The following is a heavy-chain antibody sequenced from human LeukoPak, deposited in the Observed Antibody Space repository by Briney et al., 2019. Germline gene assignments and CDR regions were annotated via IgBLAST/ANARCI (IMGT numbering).Heavy chain of an antibody. CDR3: TRGVAISTSGWYDTFDY. CDR2: ISTDGSRI. CDR1: GFTFRDYA. D-gene: IGHD6-19*01. J-gene: IGHJ4*02. V-gene: IGHV3-64*02. Sequence: GGSLRLSCAASGFTFRDYAMYWVRQAPGKGLEYVSVISTDGSRIYYADPVKGRLTISRDNSKDTLYLQMGSLRAGDMAVYYCTRGVAISTSGWYDTFDYWGQGALVTVSS.